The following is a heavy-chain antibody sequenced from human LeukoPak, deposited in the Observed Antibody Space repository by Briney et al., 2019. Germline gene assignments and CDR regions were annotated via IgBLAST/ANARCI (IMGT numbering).Heavy chain of an antibody. J-gene: IGHJ4*02. V-gene: IGHV3-23*01. CDR3: AKGRVHSGYDYDDLDY. D-gene: IGHD5-12*01. CDR1: GFTFSSYA. Sequence: GGSLRLSCAASGFTFSSYAMSWVRQAPGKGLEWVSAISGSGGSTYYADSVKGRFTISRDNSKNTLYLQMNSLRAEDTAVYYCAKGRVHSGYDYDDLDYWGQGTLVTVSS. CDR2: ISGSGGST.